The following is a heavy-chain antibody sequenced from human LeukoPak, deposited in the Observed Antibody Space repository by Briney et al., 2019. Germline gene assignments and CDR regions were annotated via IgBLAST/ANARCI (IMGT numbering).Heavy chain of an antibody. J-gene: IGHJ4*02. Sequence: SVKVSCKASGFTFTSSAVQGVRHARGQRLEWIGWIVVGSGNTNYAQKFQERVTITRDMSTSTAYMELSSLRSEDTAVYYCAAVGTSIAPSDYWGQGTLVTVSS. CDR3: AAVGTSIAPSDY. CDR2: IVVGSGNT. V-gene: IGHV1-58*01. CDR1: GFTFTSSA. D-gene: IGHD6-6*01.